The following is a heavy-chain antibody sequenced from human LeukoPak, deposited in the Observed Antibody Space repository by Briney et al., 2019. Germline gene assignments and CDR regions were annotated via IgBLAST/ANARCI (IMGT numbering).Heavy chain of an antibody. V-gene: IGHV3-23*01. Sequence: PGGSLRLSCAASGFTVSSNYMGWVRQAPGKGLEWVSAISGSGGSTYYADSVKGRFTISRDNSKNTLYLQMNSLRAEDTAVYYCAKDNDFWSGYLFDYWGQGTLVTVSS. J-gene: IGHJ4*02. CDR1: GFTVSSNY. D-gene: IGHD3-3*01. CDR3: AKDNDFWSGYLFDY. CDR2: ISGSGGST.